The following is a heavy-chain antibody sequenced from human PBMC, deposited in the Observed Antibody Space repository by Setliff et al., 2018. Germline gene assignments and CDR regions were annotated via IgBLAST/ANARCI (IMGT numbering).Heavy chain of an antibody. V-gene: IGHV4-39*07. Sequence: KPSETLSLTCTVSGGSISSSSYYWGWIRQPPGKGLEWIGSIYYSGSTYYNPSLKSRVTISVDTSKNQFSLKLSSVTAADTAVYYCAREHPRYYYGENWFDPWGQGTLVTVSS. D-gene: IGHD3-22*01. CDR2: IYYSGST. CDR1: GGSISSSSYY. J-gene: IGHJ5*02. CDR3: AREHPRYYYGENWFDP.